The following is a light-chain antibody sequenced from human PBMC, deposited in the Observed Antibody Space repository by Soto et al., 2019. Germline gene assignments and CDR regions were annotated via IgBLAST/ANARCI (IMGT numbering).Light chain of an antibody. CDR2: AAS. CDR3: QRYDGAPKA. J-gene: IGKJ1*01. CDR1: RGINNN. Sequence: DFQMTQSPSSLSASVGDRVTITCRASRGINNNLAWYQQKPGKVPQLLIYAASTLQTGVPSRFSGSGYGADFTLTITSLQPDDVATYYCQRYDGAPKAFDQRTKVEIK. V-gene: IGKV1-27*01.